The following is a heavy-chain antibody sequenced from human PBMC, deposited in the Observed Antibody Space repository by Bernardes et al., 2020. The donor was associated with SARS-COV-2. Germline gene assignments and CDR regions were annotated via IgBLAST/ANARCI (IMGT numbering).Heavy chain of an antibody. V-gene: IGHV1-18*04. Sequence: ASVKVSCKTSGYTFSSYGISWLRQAPGQGLEWMGWISTHNGNTNFAQTLQGRVTMTTDTATSTAYMALRSLRSDDTAIYYCAKTYYYDRTGYYFPDNFFDSWGQGTLVTVSS. CDR2: ISTHNGNT. D-gene: IGHD3-22*01. J-gene: IGHJ4*02. CDR1: GYTFSSYG. CDR3: AKTYYYDRTGYYFPDNFFDS.